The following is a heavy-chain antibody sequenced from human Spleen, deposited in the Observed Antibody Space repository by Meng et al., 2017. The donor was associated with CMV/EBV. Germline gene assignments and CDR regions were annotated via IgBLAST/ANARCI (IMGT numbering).Heavy chain of an antibody. Sequence: GGSLRLSCAASGFPFDDYTMHWVRQVPGRGLEWVSLIRWDGSSTLYADSVQGRFTISRDNSMNSLYLQMTSLRIEDTAFYYCVKDTEAVYDSWSGSHIFDYWGRGTLVTVSS. CDR1: GFPFDDYT. V-gene: IGHV3-43*01. CDR3: VKDTEAVYDSWSGSHIFDY. J-gene: IGHJ4*02. CDR2: IRWDGSST. D-gene: IGHD3-3*01.